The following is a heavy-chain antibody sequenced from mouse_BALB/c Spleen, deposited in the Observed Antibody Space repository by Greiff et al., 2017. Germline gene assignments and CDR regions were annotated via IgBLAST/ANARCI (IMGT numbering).Heavy chain of an antibody. D-gene: IGHD2-2*01. Sequence: QVQLQQSGAELMKPGASVKISCKATGYTFSSYWIEWVKQRPGHGLEWIGEILPGSGSTNYNEKFKGKATFTADTSSNTAYMQLSCLTSEDSAVYYCARRGGYRLGSMDYWGQGTSVTVSS. CDR1: GYTFSSYW. CDR2: ILPGSGST. V-gene: IGHV1-9*01. CDR3: ARRGGYRLGSMDY. J-gene: IGHJ4*01.